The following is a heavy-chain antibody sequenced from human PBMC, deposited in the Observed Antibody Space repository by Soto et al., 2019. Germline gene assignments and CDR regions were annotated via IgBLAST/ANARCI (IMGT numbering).Heavy chain of an antibody. V-gene: IGHV3-30-3*01. CDR2: ISYDGSNK. CDR1: GFTFSSYA. Sequence: SCAASGFTFSSYAMHWVRQAPGKGLEWVAVISYDGSNKYYADSVKGRFTISRDNSKNTLYLQMNSLRSEDTAVYHCARDTGTTPRKSYFDYWGQGTLVTVSS. J-gene: IGHJ4*02. CDR3: ARDTGTTPRKSYFDY. D-gene: IGHD1-1*01.